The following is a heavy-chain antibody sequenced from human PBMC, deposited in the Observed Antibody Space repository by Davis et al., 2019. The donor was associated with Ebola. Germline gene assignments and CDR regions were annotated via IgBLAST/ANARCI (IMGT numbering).Heavy chain of an antibody. D-gene: IGHD6-19*01. CDR1: GFSFSDYY. CDR3: TTRLVNHFDY. Sequence: PGGSLRLSCVGSGFSFSDYYMSWIRQGPEKGLEWISYISISSTVIYYADSVKGRFTVSRDNAKNTLYLEMNSLRADDTAVYYCTTRLVNHFDYWGQGTLVTVSS. J-gene: IGHJ4*02. CDR2: ISISSTVI. V-gene: IGHV3-11*01.